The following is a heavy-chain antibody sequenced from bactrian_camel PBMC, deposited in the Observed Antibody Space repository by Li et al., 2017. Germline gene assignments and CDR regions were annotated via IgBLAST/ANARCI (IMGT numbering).Heavy chain of an antibody. J-gene: IGHJ4*01. V-gene: IGHV3S55*01. D-gene: IGHD3*01. Sequence: HVQLVESGGGSVQAGGSLRLSCAAPGYTYDTYCMGWFRQAPGKEREGVAAIDRAGSPTYTYSVMGRFTISKDNDQNTLYLQMDNLRPEDTAMYYCAAPRCYGWPPRPDEWEYLGQGTQVTVS. CDR3: AAPRCYGWPPRPDEWEY. CDR2: IDRAGSP. CDR1: GYTYDTYC.